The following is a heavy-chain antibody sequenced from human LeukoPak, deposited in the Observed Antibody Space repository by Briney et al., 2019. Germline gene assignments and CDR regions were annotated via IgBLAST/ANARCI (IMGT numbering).Heavy chain of an antibody. CDR2: ISHSGST. J-gene: IGHJ4*02. Sequence: SETLSLTCAVYGGSFRGYYWSWIRQPPGKGLEWIGEISHSGSTDRNPALKSRVTISEDTSKSQFSLKLSAVTAADTALYYCARGGIATPGVGGYFDYWGQGIFVTVSS. CDR1: GGSFRGYY. V-gene: IGHV4-34*01. CDR3: ARGGIATPGVGGYFDY. D-gene: IGHD6-13*01.